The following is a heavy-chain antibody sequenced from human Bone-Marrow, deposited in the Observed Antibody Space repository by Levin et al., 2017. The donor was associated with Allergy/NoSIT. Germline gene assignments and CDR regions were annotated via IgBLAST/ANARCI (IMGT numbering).Heavy chain of an antibody. J-gene: IGHJ4*02. D-gene: IGHD3-9*01. CDR1: GVSINTNY. V-gene: IGHV4-59*01. CDR2: LYFGGSA. Sequence: PSETLSLTCSVSGVSINTNYMSWLRQSPGEGLEWIGFLYFGGSANYHPSLRSRATLSIDTSQNHFSLRLTSVTAADSAVYYCASHVYFGTVASWGQGIRVTVSS. CDR3: ASHVYFGTVAS.